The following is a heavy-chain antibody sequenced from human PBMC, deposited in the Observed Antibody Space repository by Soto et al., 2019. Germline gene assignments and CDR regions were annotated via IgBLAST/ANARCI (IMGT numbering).Heavy chain of an antibody. CDR1: GGSISSGGYS. D-gene: IGHD3-22*01. CDR2: IYHSGST. J-gene: IGHJ5*02. V-gene: IGHV4-30-2*01. CDR3: ARDTDDSSGYPWFDP. Sequence: SETLSLTCAVSGGSISSGGYSWSWIRQPPGKGLEWIGYIYHSGSTYYNPSLKSRVTISVDRSKNQFSLKLSSVTAADTAVYYCARDTDDSSGYPWFDPWGQGTLVTVSS.